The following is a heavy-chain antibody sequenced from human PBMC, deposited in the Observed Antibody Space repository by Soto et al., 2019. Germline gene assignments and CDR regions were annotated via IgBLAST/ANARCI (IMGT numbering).Heavy chain of an antibody. V-gene: IGHV3-23*01. CDR2: ISASGDST. CDR3: AKTPLTILPVIFCFDP. Sequence: GGSLRLSCAASGFTFKTYAMSWVRQAPGKGLEWVSAISASGDSTYYADAVKGRFTISRDNSKNTLYLEMNSLRAEDTALYYCAKTPLTILPVIFCFDPWGQGTLVTVSS. J-gene: IGHJ5*02. CDR1: GFTFKTYA. D-gene: IGHD3-3*01.